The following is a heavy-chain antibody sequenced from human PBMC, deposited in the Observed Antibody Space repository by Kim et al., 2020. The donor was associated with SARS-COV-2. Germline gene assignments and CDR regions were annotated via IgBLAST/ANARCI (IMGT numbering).Heavy chain of an antibody. CDR2: INHSGST. J-gene: IGHJ4*02. CDR3: ATEMGYNYSFDY. V-gene: IGHV4-34*01. CDR1: GGSFSGYY. D-gene: IGHD5-12*01. Sequence: SETLSLTCAVYGGSFSGYYWSWIRQPPGKGLEWIGEINHSGSTNYNPSLKSRVTISVDTSKNQFSLKLSSVTAADTAVYYCATEMGYNYSFDYWGQGTLVTVSS.